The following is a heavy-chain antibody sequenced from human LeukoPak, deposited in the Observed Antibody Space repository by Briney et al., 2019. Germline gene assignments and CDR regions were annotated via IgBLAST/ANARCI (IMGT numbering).Heavy chain of an antibody. V-gene: IGHV3-23*01. CDR1: GFTFSSYA. J-gene: IGHJ5*02. Sequence: PGGSLRLSCAASGFTFSSYAMSWVRQAPGKGLEWLSAISGSGGSTYYADSVKGRFTISRDNSKNTLYLQMNSLRAEDTAVYYCANQGKKTVTTWFDPWGQGTLVTVSS. D-gene: IGHD4-11*01. CDR2: ISGSGGST. CDR3: ANQGKKTVTTWFDP.